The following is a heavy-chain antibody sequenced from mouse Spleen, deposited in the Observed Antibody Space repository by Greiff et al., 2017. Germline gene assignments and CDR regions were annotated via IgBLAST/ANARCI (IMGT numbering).Heavy chain of an antibody. J-gene: IGHJ4*01. CDR3: TLITTALYYAMDY. D-gene: IGHD1-2*01. CDR1: GYTFTDYE. CDR2: IDPETGGT. V-gene: IGHV1-15*01. Sequence: VQLQESGAELVRPGASVTLSCKASGYTFTDYEMHWVKQTPVHGLEWIGAIDPETGGTAYNQKFKGKATLTADKSSSTAYMELRSLTSEDSAVYYCTLITTALYYAMDYWGQGTSVTVSS.